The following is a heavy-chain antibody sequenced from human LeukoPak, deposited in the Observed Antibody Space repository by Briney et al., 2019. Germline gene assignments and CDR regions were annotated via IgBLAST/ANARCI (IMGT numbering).Heavy chain of an antibody. Sequence: GGSLRLSCAASGFTFSSYEMNWVRQAPGKGLEWVSYIPSGGSTIFYADPVKGRFTISRDNAKNSLYLQMNSLRADDTAVYYCARSGTTSLFDYWGQGTLVTVSS. V-gene: IGHV3-48*03. CDR1: GFTFSSYE. CDR2: IPSGGSTI. CDR3: ARSGTTSLFDY. J-gene: IGHJ4*02. D-gene: IGHD1-14*01.